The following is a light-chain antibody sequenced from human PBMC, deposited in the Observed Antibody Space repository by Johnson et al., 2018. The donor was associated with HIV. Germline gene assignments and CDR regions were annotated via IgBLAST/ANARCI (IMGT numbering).Light chain of an antibody. CDR1: SSNIGNSY. CDR2: DNN. Sequence: QSVLTQPPSVSAAPGQKVTISCSGSSSNIGNSYVSWYQQLPGTAPKFLIYDNNKRPSGIPDRFSGSQSGTSATLGITGLQTGDEADYYCGTWGGVFGTGTKVTVL. J-gene: IGLJ1*01. V-gene: IGLV1-51*01. CDR3: GTWGGV.